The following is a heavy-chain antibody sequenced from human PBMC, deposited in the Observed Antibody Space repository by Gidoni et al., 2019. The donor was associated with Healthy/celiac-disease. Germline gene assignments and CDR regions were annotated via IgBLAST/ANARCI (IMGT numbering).Heavy chain of an antibody. CDR2: ISWNSGSI. Sequence: EVQLVESGGGLVQPGRSLILSCAPSVLPFDDYAMHWVRQAPGKGLDWVSGISWNSGSIGYADSVKGRFTISRDNAKNSLYLQMNSLRAEDTALYYCAKDIGLDTAMVNPFDYWGQGTLVTVSS. J-gene: IGHJ4*02. CDR1: VLPFDDYA. V-gene: IGHV3-9*01. CDR3: AKDIGLDTAMVNPFDY. D-gene: IGHD5-18*01.